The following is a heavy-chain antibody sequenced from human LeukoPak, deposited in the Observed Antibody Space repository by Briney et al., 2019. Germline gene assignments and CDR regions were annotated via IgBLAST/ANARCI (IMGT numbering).Heavy chain of an antibody. J-gene: IGHJ6*03. CDR3: ARDRRNIVVVPADPYYYYMDV. CDR2: IHTSGST. V-gene: IGHV4-4*07. D-gene: IGHD2-2*01. Sequence: SETLSLTCTVSGGSISSYYWSWIRQPAGKGLEWIGRIHTSGSTNYNPSLKSRVTMSVDTSKNQFSLKLSSVTAADTAVYYCARDRRNIVVVPADPYYYYMDVWGKGTTVTVSS. CDR1: GGSISSYY.